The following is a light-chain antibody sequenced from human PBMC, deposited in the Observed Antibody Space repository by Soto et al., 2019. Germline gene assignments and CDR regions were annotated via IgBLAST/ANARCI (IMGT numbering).Light chain of an antibody. CDR3: QQRGNWPLYT. CDR1: QSVSTS. CDR2: DAS. Sequence: EIVLTQSPATLSLSPGERVTLSCRASQSVSTSLAWYQQKPGQAPRLLIYDASNRATGIPARFSGSGSGTDFTLTISSLEPEDFALYYCQQRGNWPLYTFGQGTKLEIK. V-gene: IGKV3-11*01. J-gene: IGKJ2*01.